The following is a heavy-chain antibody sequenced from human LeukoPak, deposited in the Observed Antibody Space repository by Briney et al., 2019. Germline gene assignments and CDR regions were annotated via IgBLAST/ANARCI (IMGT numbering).Heavy chain of an antibody. V-gene: IGHV4-59*01. CDR2: IYYSGST. CDR1: GGSIRSYY. D-gene: IGHD3-22*01. J-gene: IGHJ4*02. Sequence: PSETLSLTCAVSGGSIRSYYWSWVRQPPGKGLEWIGYIYYSGSTNYNHSLRSRVTISVDTSQNQFSLKLSSVTAADTAVYYCASDYDSSGYYYLWGQGTLVTVSS. CDR3: ASDYDSSGYYYL.